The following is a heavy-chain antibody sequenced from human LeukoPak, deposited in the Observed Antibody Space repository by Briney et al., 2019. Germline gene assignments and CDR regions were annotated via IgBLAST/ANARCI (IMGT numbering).Heavy chain of an antibody. CDR2: IYYSGST. J-gene: IGHJ6*02. CDR3: ARAGPYYYYGMDV. V-gene: IGHV4-59*01. CDR1: GGSISSYY. Sequence: SETLSLTCTVSGGSISSYYWSWIRQPPGKGLEWIGYIYYSGSTNYNPSLKSRVTISVDTSKNQFSLKLGSVTAADTAVYYCARAGPYYYYGMDVWGQGTTVTVSS. D-gene: IGHD3-10*01.